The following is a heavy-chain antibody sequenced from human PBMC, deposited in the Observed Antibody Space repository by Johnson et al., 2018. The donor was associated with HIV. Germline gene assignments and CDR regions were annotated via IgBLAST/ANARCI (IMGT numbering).Heavy chain of an antibody. CDR3: AKVRCGGDCLDAFDI. D-gene: IGHD2-21*02. Sequence: VQLVESGGGVVQPGRSLRLSCSASGFSFNDYALHWVRQAPGKGLAWVAVISFDGGALYYADSVEGRFSISRDNSRDPLSLQMNSLRTEDTAVYYCAKVRCGGDCLDAFDIWGQGTMVTVSS. J-gene: IGHJ3*02. CDR2: ISFDGGAL. V-gene: IGHV3-30-3*01. CDR1: GFSFNDYA.